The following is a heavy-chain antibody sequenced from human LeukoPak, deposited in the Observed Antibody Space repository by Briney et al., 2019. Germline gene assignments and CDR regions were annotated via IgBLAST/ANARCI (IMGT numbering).Heavy chain of an antibody. J-gene: IGHJ4*02. CDR3: ARESRPFCPFGY. CDR2: ISLAGQT. D-gene: IGHD2-2*01. V-gene: IGHV4-4*02. Sequence: SETLSLTCAVSGGSISGTNCRSWVRQPPRQGLEWIGEISLAGQTNYNPSLNGRVTMSLDKSSNQLSLHLTSVSDADTATYFCARESRPFCPFGYWGQGTLVIVSS. CDR1: GGSISGTNC.